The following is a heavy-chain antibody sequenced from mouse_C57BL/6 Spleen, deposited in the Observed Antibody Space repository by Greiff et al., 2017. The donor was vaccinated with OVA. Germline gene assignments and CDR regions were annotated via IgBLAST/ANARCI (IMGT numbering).Heavy chain of an antibody. CDR3: ASWGRGYAMDY. CDR2: IYPGDGDT. V-gene: IGHV1-80*01. Sequence: QVQLQQSGAELVKPGASVKISCKASGYAFSSYWMNWVKQRPGKGLEWVGQIYPGDGDTNYNGKFKGKATLTADKSSSTAYMQLSSLTSEDSAVYFCASWGRGYAMDYWGQGTSVTVSS. CDR1: GYAFSSYW. D-gene: IGHD3-3*01. J-gene: IGHJ4*01.